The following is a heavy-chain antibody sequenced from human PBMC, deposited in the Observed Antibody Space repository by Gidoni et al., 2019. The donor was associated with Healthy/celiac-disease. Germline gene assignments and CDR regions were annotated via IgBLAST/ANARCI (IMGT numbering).Heavy chain of an antibody. CDR1: GGSISSGGYS. Sequence: LPLQESGSGLVKPSQTLSLTCAVPGGSISSGGYSWSWIRQPPGKGLEWIGYIYHSGSTYYNPSLKSRVTISVDRSKNQFSLKLSSVTAADTAVYYCARALRQAAFDIWGQGTMVTVSS. V-gene: IGHV4-30-2*01. CDR2: IYHSGST. J-gene: IGHJ3*02. CDR3: ARALRQAAFDI.